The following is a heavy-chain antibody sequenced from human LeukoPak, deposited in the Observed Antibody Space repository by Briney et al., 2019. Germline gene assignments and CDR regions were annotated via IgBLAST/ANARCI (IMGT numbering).Heavy chain of an antibody. CDR3: ARDLSSQAYYYDSSPGY. V-gene: IGHV3-30*04. CDR2: ISYDGSNK. J-gene: IGHJ4*02. Sequence: GGSLRLSCAASGFTFSSYAMHWVRQAPGKGLEWVAVISYDGSNKYYADSVKGRFTISRDNSKNTLYLQMNSLRAEDTAVYYCARDLSSQAYYYDSSPGYWGQGTLVTVSS. CDR1: GFTFSSYA. D-gene: IGHD3-22*01.